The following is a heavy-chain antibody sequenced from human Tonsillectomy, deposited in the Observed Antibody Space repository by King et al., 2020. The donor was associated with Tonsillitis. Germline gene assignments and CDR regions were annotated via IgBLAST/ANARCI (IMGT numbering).Heavy chain of an antibody. Sequence: QLQESGPGLVKPSETLSLTCTVSADSISGSSYYWGWIRQPPGKGLEWNGTVYYSGSTYYNPSLKSRVTMSVDTSKNQFSLKLSSVTAADTAVYYCARPYDSSGYYQFDYWGQGTLVTVSS. J-gene: IGHJ4*02. V-gene: IGHV4-39*01. CDR3: ARPYDSSGYYQFDY. CDR1: ADSISGSSYY. D-gene: IGHD3-22*01. CDR2: VYYSGST.